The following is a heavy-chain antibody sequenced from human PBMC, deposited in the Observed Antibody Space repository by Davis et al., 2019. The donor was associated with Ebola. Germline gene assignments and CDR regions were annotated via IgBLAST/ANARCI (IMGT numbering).Heavy chain of an antibody. D-gene: IGHD3-10*01. Sequence: AASVKVSCKASGYTFTSYYMHWVRQAPGQGLEWMGIINPSGGSTSYAQKFQGRVTMTRDTSTSTVYMELSSLRSEDTAVYYCAKRGVEAPSSGRYIFDWWGQGILVIVSS. CDR3: AKRGVEAPSSGRYIFDW. CDR1: GYTFTSYY. J-gene: IGHJ4*02. CDR2: INPSGGST. V-gene: IGHV1-46*01.